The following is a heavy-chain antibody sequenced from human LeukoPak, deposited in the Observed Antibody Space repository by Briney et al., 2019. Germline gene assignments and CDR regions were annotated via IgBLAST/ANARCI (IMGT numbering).Heavy chain of an antibody. CDR2: IYPDDSDT. V-gene: IGHV5-51*01. Sequence: GESLKISCKGSGYSFPNYWIGWVRQMPGKGLEWMGIIYPDDSDTRQSPPFQGQVTTSVDKSISTAHLQWSSLEASDSATYYCARLAKARRDGYNFGFDSWGQGTLVTVSS. CDR3: ARLAKARRDGYNFGFDS. D-gene: IGHD5-24*01. J-gene: IGHJ4*02. CDR1: GYSFPNYW.